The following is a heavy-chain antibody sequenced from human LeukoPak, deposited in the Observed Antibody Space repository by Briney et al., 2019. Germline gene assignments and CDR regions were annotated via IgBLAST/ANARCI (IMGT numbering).Heavy chain of an antibody. J-gene: IGHJ4*02. CDR2: TTGSGDIT. Sequence: PGGSLRLSCAVSGFTFSNYALSWVRQAPGKGLEWLSATTGSGDITYYADSVKGRFTVSRDISKNTLYLQMNSLRAEDTALYYCAKGITAADTGLDYWGQGTLVTVSS. CDR3: AKGITAADTGLDY. D-gene: IGHD6-13*01. V-gene: IGHV3-23*01. CDR1: GFTFSNYA.